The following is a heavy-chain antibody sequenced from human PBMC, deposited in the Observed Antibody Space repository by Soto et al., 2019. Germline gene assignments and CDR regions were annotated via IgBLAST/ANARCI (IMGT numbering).Heavy chain of an antibody. CDR1: GGSISSSNG. CDR3: ARDPPLPAAMVD. J-gene: IGHJ4*02. V-gene: IGHV4-4*02. D-gene: IGHD2-2*01. CDR2: IYHSGST. Sequence: SETLSLTCAVSGGSISSSNGWSWVRQPPGKGLEWIGEIYHSGSTNYNPSLKSRVTISVDKSKNQFSLQLSSVTAADTALYYCARDPPLPAAMVDWGQGTLVTVSS.